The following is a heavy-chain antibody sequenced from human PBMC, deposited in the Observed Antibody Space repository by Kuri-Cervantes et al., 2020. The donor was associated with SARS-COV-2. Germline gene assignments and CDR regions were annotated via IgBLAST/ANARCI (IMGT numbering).Heavy chain of an antibody. CDR3: ARHYYDSSGYIPNDY. D-gene: IGHD3-22*01. J-gene: IGHJ4*02. CDR2: ITRSSVYI. CDR1: GFTFSAYT. V-gene: IGHV3-21*01. Sequence: GESLKISCVASGFTFSAYTLNWVRQAPGKGLEWVSSITRSSVYISYADSLKGRFTISRDNAKNSLYLQMNSLRAEDTAVYYCARHYYDSSGYIPNDYWGQGTLVTVSS.